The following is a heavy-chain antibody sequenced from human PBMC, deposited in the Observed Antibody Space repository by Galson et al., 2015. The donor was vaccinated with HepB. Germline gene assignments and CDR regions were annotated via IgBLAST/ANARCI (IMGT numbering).Heavy chain of an antibody. J-gene: IGHJ6*02. CDR2: INNDGSGV. D-gene: IGHD3-22*01. CDR1: GFPFSIYW. CDR3: ARDLLYGSSGYSYGRDV. Sequence: SLRLSCAASGFPFSIYWMHWVRQPPGKGLEWVSRINNDGSGVAYADSVKGRFIAARDNAKRMLYLQMNSLRAEDTAVYYCARDLLYGSSGYSYGRDVWGQGTTVTVS. V-gene: IGHV3-74*03.